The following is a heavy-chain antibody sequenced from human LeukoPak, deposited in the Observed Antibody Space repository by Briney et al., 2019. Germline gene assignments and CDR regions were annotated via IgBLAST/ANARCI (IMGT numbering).Heavy chain of an antibody. CDR1: GFTFSNAW. D-gene: IGHD3-10*01. J-gene: IGHJ3*02. CDR2: IKSKTDGGTT. CDR3: QGSGSYYNGDAFDI. Sequence: GGSLRLSCAASGFTFSNAWMSWVRQAPGKGLEWVGRIKSKTDGGTTDYAAPVKGRFTISRDDSKNTLYLQMNSLKTEDTAVYYRQGSGSYYNGDAFDIWGQGTMVTVSS. V-gene: IGHV3-15*01.